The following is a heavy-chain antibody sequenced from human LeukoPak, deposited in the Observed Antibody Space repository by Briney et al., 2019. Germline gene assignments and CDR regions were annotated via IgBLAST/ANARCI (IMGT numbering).Heavy chain of an antibody. V-gene: IGHV1-69*13. J-gene: IGHJ4*02. CDR2: IIPIFGTA. D-gene: IGHD3-10*01. CDR3: ASDYYGSGSYKGY. Sequence: SVKVSCKASGGTFSSYAISWARQAPGQGLEWMGGIIPIFGTANYAQKFQGRVTITADESTSTAYMELSSLRSEDTAVYYCASDYYGSGSYKGYWGQGTLVTVSS. CDR1: GGTFSSYA.